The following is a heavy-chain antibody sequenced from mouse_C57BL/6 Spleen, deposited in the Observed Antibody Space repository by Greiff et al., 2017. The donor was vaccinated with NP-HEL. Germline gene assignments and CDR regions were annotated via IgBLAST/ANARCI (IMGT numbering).Heavy chain of an antibody. CDR1: GYTFTSYW. V-gene: IGHV1-55*01. CDR3: ARPITTVVPNWYFEV. Sequence: VQLQQSGAELVKPGASVKMSCKASGYTFTSYWITWVKQRPGQGLEWIGDIYPGSGSTNYNEKFKSKATLTVDTSSSTAYMQLSSLTSEDSAVYYCARPITTVVPNWYFEVWGTGTTVTVSS. J-gene: IGHJ1*03. D-gene: IGHD1-1*01. CDR2: IYPGSGST.